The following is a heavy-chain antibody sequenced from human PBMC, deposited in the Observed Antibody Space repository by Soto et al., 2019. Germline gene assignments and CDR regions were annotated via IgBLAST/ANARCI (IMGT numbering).Heavy chain of an antibody. J-gene: IGHJ4*02. CDR1: GGSFSGYY. CDR2: INHSGST. V-gene: IGHV4-34*01. D-gene: IGHD3-22*01. Sequence: SETLSLTCAVYGGSFSGYYWSWIRQPPGKGLEWIGEINHSGSTNYNPSLKSRVTISVDTSKNQFSLKLSSVTAADTAVYYCARESGYYDSSGYHNWGQGTLVTVSS. CDR3: ARESGYYDSSGYHN.